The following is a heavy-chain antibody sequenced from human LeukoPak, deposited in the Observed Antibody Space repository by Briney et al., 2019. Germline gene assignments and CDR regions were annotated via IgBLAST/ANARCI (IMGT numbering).Heavy chain of an antibody. CDR3: ARGPDFYDFWSGYWDY. CDR2: INHSGST. D-gene: IGHD3-3*01. V-gene: IGHV4-34*01. J-gene: IGHJ4*02. Sequence: SETLSLTCAVYGGSFSGYYWSWIRQPPGKGLEWIGEINHSGSTNYNPSLKSRVTISVDTSKNQFSLKLSSVTAADTAVYYCARGPDFYDFWSGYWDYWGQGTLVTVPS. CDR1: GGSFSGYY.